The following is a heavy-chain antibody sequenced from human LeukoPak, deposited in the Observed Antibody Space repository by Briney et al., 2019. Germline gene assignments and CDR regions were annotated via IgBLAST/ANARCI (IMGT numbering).Heavy chain of an antibody. D-gene: IGHD4-11*01. Sequence: SETLSLTCTVSGGSISSYYWSWIRQPPGKGLEWIGYIYYSGSTNYNPSLKSRVTISVDTSKNQFSLKLSSVTAADTAVHYCARHPLGSKKSFDYWGQGTLVTVSS. J-gene: IGHJ4*02. CDR3: ARHPLGSKKSFDY. CDR1: GGSISSYY. CDR2: IYYSGST. V-gene: IGHV4-59*08.